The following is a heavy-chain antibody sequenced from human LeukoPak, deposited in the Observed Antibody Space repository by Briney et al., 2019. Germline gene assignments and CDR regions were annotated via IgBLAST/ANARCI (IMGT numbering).Heavy chain of an antibody. CDR1: GGTFTSYA. D-gene: IGHD2-21*02. V-gene: IGHV1-69*13. CDR3: ARDCGGDCYSAGAFDI. J-gene: IGHJ3*02. Sequence: SVTVSSTASGGTFTSYAISWVRQAPGPGLEWMGGIIPIFGTANYAQKFQGRVTITADESTSPAYMELSSLRSEDTAVYYCARDCGGDCYSAGAFDIWGQGTMVTVSS. CDR2: IIPIFGTA.